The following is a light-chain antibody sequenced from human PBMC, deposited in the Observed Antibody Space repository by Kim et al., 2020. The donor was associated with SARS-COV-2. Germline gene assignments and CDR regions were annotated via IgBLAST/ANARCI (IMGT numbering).Light chain of an antibody. CDR1: RTDVGGYNY. CDR2: NVS. V-gene: IGLV2-14*03. Sequence: QSITISCTGTRTDVGGYNYVSWYQQHPGKAPKLLISNVSNRPSGISYRFSGSKSGNTASLTISGLQAEDEADYYCSSYTSSNSLYVFGGGTKVTVL. J-gene: IGLJ1*01. CDR3: SSYTSSNSLYV.